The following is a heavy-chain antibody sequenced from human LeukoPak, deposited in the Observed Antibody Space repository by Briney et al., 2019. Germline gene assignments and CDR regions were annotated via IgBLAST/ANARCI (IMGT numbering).Heavy chain of an antibody. CDR2: IYYSGST. J-gene: IGHJ4*02. D-gene: IGHD3-3*01. CDR1: GGSISSYY. Sequence: SETLSLTCTVSGGSISSYYWSWIRQPPGKGLEWIGYIYYSGSTNYNPSLKSRVTISVDTSKNQFSLKLSSGTAADTAVYYCARTKSDFWSGFPDNFDYWGQGTLVTVSS. CDR3: ARTKSDFWSGFPDNFDY. V-gene: IGHV4-59*01.